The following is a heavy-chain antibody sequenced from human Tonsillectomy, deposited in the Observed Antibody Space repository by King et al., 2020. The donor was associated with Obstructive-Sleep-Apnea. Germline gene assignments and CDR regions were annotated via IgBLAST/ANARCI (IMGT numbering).Heavy chain of an antibody. V-gene: IGHV4-38-2*02. CDR3: ARSQGGDPFDY. D-gene: IGHD1-26*01. CDR2: IYHSGST. Sequence: QLQESGPGLVKPSETLSLTCTVSGYSISSGYYWGWIRQPPGKGLEWIGSIYHSGSTYYNPSLKSRVTISVDTSKNQFSLKLSSVTAADTAVYYCARSQGGDPFDYWGQGTLVTVSS. CDR1: GYSISSGYY. J-gene: IGHJ4*02.